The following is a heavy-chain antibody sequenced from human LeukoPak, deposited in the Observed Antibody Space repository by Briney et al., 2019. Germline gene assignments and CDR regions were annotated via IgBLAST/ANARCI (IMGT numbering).Heavy chain of an antibody. CDR3: ARARIQLWFDY. CDR2: ISGSGGST. D-gene: IGHD5-18*01. J-gene: IGHJ4*02. V-gene: IGHV3-23*01. Sequence: GGSLRLSCAASGFTFSSYAMSWVRQAPGKGLEWVSAISGSGGSTYYADSVKGRFTISRDNAKNSLYLQMNSLRAEDTAVYYCARARIQLWFDYWGQGTLVTVSS. CDR1: GFTFSSYA.